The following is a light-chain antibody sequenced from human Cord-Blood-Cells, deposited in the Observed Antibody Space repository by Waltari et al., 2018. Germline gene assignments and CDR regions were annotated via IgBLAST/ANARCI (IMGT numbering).Light chain of an antibody. CDR2: LGS. CDR1: QSLLHSNGYIY. Sequence: DIVMTQSPLSLPVTPGEPASISCRSSQSLLHSNGYIYLDWYLQKPGPSPQLLIYLGSNRASGVPDMFSGSGSGTDFTLKISRVEAEDVGVYYCMQALQTPPYSFGQGTKLEIK. V-gene: IGKV2-28*01. J-gene: IGKJ2*03. CDR3: MQALQTPPYS.